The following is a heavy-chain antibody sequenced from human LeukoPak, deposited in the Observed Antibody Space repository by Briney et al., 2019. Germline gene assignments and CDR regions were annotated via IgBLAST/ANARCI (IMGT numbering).Heavy chain of an antibody. J-gene: IGHJ4*02. Sequence: SGGSLRLSCAASGFTFSNYAMSWVRQAPGKGLEWVSGISGSGDSTYYADSVKGRFTISRDNSKNTLYLQMNSLRAEDTAVYYCAKVSYSSSWYVPLDYWGQGTLVTVSS. V-gene: IGHV3-23*01. CDR1: GFTFSNYA. D-gene: IGHD6-13*01. CDR2: ISGSGDST. CDR3: AKVSYSSSWYVPLDY.